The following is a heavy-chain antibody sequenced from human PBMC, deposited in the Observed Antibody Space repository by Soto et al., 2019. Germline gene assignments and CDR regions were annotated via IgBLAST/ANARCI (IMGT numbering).Heavy chain of an antibody. D-gene: IGHD2-2*01. CDR2: IKQDGSEK. CDR3: ARVFVVVPAAPGGAFDI. J-gene: IGHJ3*02. Sequence: GGSLRLSCAASGFTFSSYWMSWVRQAPGKGLEWVANIKQDGSEKYYVDSVKGRFTISRDNAKNSLYLQMNSLRAEDTAVYYCARVFVVVPAAPGGAFDIWGQGTMVTVSS. CDR1: GFTFSSYW. V-gene: IGHV3-7*01.